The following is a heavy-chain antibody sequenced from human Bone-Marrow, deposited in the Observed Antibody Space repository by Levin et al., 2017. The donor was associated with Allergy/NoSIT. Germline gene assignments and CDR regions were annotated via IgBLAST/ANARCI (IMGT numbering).Heavy chain of an antibody. CDR2: INWNGDSI. D-gene: IGHD3-22*01. J-gene: IGHJ2*01. V-gene: IGHV3-20*04. CDR3: ARVRQAGYYESTGSYRVTLWYFDL. Sequence: GESLKISCAASGFIFDQHGMSWVRQAPGMGLEWVSGINWNGDSIDYADSVKGRFTISRDNGRNSLYLQMNGLRAGDTALYYCARVRQAGYYESTGSYRVTLWYFDLWGRGTLVTVSS. CDR1: GFIFDQHG.